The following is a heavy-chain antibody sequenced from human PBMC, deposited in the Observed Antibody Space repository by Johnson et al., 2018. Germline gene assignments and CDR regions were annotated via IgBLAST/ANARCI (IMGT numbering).Heavy chain of an antibody. J-gene: IGHJ6*02. D-gene: IGHD4-23*01. CDR3: ARKDLGMVNYYYGMAV. CDR1: GYTFTSYY. CDR2: INPSGGST. Sequence: QVQLVQSGAEVKKPGASVKVSCKASGYTFTSYYMHWVRQAPGQGLEWMGIINPSGGSTSYAQKFQGRVTMTRDTSTSTVYMELSSLRSEDTAVYSCARKDLGMVNYYYGMAVWGQGTTVTVSS. V-gene: IGHV1-46*01.